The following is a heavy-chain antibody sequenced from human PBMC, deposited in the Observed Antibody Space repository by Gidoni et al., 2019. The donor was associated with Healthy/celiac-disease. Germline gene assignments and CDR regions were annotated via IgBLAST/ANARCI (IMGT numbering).Heavy chain of an antibody. CDR1: GFTFDDYA. J-gene: IGHJ4*02. V-gene: IGHV3-9*01. CDR3: AKGTGYYYDSSGLRPFDY. D-gene: IGHD3-22*01. Sequence: EVQLVESGGGLVQPGRSLRLSCAASGFTFDDYAMHWVRQAPGKGLEWVSGISWNSGSIGYADSVEGRFTISRDNAKNSLYLQMNSLRAEDTALYYCAKGTGYYYDSSGLRPFDYWGQGTLVTVSS. CDR2: ISWNSGSI.